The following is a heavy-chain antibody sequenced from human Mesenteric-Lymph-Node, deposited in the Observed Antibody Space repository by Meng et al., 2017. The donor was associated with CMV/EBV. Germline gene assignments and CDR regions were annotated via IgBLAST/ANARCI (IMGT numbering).Heavy chain of an antibody. CDR1: GYTFTGYY. Sequence: SCKASGYTFTGYYMHWVRQAPGQGLEWMGWINPNSGGTNYAQKFQGWITMTRDTSITTAYMELSRLRSDDTAVYYCARRGVPDAFDIWGQGTMVTVSS. CDR2: INPNSGGT. CDR3: ARRGVPDAFDI. V-gene: IGHV1-2*04. D-gene: IGHD3-10*01. J-gene: IGHJ3*02.